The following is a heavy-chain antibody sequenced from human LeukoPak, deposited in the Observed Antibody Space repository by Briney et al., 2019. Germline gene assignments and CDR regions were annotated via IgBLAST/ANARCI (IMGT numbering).Heavy chain of an antibody. CDR1: GFTFSRYA. J-gene: IGHJ4*02. Sequence: PGGSLRLSCAASGFTFSRYAMSWVRQAPGKGLEWVSAIRGSGGSTYYADSVKGRFTISRDNSKNTLYLQMNSLRAEDTAVYYCAKLTYYYDSSCPFDYWGQGTLVTVSS. CDR3: AKLTYYYDSSCPFDY. V-gene: IGHV3-23*01. D-gene: IGHD3-22*01. CDR2: IRGSGGST.